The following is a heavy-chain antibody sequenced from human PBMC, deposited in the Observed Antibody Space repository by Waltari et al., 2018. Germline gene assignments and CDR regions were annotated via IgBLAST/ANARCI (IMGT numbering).Heavy chain of an antibody. V-gene: IGHV4-34*01. CDR2: INHSGST. CDR3: ARGSPVNVIAAAGLVDY. CDR1: GGSFSGYY. J-gene: IGHJ4*02. D-gene: IGHD6-13*01. Sequence: QVQLQQWGAGLLKPSETLSLTCAVYGGSFSGYYWSWIRQPPGKGLEWIGEINHSGSTNYNPSLKSRVTISVDTSKNQFSLKLSSVPAADTAVYYCARGSPVNVIAAAGLVDYWGQGTLVTVSS.